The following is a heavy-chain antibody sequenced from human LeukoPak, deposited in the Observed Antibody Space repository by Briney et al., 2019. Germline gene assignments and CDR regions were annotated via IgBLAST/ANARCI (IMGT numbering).Heavy chain of an antibody. D-gene: IGHD1-14*01. V-gene: IGHV3-21*01. Sequence: PGGSLRLSCAASGFTFSSYSMNWVRQAPGKGLEWVSSISSSSSYIYYADSVKGRFTISRDNAKNSLYLQMNSLRAEDTAAYYCARVAENHFDYWGQGTLVTVSS. CDR2: ISSSSSYI. CDR3: ARVAENHFDY. CDR1: GFTFSSYS. J-gene: IGHJ4*02.